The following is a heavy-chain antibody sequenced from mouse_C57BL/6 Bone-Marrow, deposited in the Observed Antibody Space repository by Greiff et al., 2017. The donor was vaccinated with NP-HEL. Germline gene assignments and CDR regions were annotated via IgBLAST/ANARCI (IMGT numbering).Heavy chain of an antibody. Sequence: VQLQQSGAELARPGASVKLSCKASGYTFTSYGISWVKQRTGQGLEWIGEIYPRSGNTYYNEKFKGKATLTADKSSSTAYMELRSLTSEDSAVYFCASWGVGDYYGSPLAYWGQGTLVTVSA. V-gene: IGHV1-81*01. D-gene: IGHD1-1*01. CDR3: ASWGVGDYYGSPLAY. CDR2: IYPRSGNT. CDR1: GYTFTSYG. J-gene: IGHJ3*01.